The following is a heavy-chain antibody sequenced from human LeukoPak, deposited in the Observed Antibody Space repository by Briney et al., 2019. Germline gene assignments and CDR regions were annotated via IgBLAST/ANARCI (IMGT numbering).Heavy chain of an antibody. D-gene: IGHD3-9*01. CDR3: ATSYDNLIGYFGS. J-gene: IGHJ4*02. Sequence: PGGSLRLSCAASGFTFSSYGMHWVRQAPGKGLEWVAVILSDGSKEFYTDSVKGRFTISRDNAKNSLYLYMNSLRAEDTAVYYCATSYDNLIGYFGSWGQGTLVTVSS. CDR2: ILSDGSKE. V-gene: IGHV3-33*03. CDR1: GFTFSSYG.